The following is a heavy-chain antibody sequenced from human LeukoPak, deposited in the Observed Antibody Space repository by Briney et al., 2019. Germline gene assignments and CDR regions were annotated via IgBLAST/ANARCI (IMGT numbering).Heavy chain of an antibody. Sequence: GASVKVSCKASGYSFNNYGITWVRQAPGQGLEWMGRIIPILGIATYAQNFQGRVTITADKSTSTAYMELSSLRSEDTAVYYCARDLVVSCSSTSCSVAPSDFWGQGTLVTVSS. CDR1: GYSFNNYG. CDR3: ARDLVVSCSSTSCSVAPSDF. D-gene: IGHD2-2*01. CDR2: IIPILGIA. V-gene: IGHV1-69*04. J-gene: IGHJ4*02.